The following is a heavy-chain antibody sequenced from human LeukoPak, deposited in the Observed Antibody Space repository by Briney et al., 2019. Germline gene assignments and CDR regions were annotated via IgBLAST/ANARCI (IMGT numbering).Heavy chain of an antibody. V-gene: IGHV3-74*01. CDR3: AIYCSSASCYSRGPK. Sequence: GGSQRLSCAASGFTFSDYWMYWVRQAPGKGLVWVSYINSDGSNTNYADSVKGRFTVSRDNAKNTLYLQMDSLRAEDTAVYYCAIYCSSASCYSRGPKWGQGTLVTVSS. CDR1: GFTFSDYW. J-gene: IGHJ1*01. CDR2: INSDGSNT. D-gene: IGHD2-2*01.